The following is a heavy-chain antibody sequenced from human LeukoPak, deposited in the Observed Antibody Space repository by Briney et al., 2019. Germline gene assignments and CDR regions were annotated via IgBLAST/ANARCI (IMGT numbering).Heavy chain of an antibody. J-gene: IGHJ4*02. CDR3: ARHKGYDSSGYYRYYFDY. CDR1: GGSISSYY. D-gene: IGHD3-22*01. Sequence: SETLSLTCTVSGGSISSYYWSWIRQPPGMGLEWVGYIYYSGSTNYNPSLKSRVTISVDTSKNQFSLKLSSVTAADTAVYYCARHKGYDSSGYYRYYFDYWGQGTLVTVSS. V-gene: IGHV4-59*08. CDR2: IYYSGST.